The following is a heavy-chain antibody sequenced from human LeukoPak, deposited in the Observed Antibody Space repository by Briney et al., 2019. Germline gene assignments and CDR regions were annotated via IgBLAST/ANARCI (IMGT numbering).Heavy chain of an antibody. J-gene: IGHJ4*02. CDR1: GGSISSGSYY. CDR3: AREGYGDPLDY. CDR2: IYTSGST. V-gene: IGHV4-61*02. D-gene: IGHD4-17*01. Sequence: SQTLSLTCTVSGGSISSGSYYWSWIRQPAGKGLEWIGRIYTSGSTNYNPSLKSRVTISVDTSKNQFSLKLSPVTAADTAVYYCAREGYGDPLDYWGQGTLVTVSS.